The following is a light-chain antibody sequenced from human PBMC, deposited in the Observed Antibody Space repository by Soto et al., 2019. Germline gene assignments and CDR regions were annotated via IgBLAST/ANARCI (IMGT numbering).Light chain of an antibody. CDR2: DAS. V-gene: IGKV1-5*01. J-gene: IGKJ4*01. CDR1: QSVSVW. Sequence: DIQMTQSPATLSASVGDRVTITCRATQSVSVWVAWYQQKPGKAPKVLISDASSLESGVPSRFSGSGSGTEFTLTISSLQPDDFGTYYCQQYYSSSALTFGGGTKVHIK. CDR3: QQYYSSSALT.